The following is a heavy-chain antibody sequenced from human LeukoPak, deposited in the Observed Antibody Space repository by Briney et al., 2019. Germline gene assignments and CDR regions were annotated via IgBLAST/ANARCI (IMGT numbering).Heavy chain of an antibody. CDR2: VRYSGTT. V-gene: IGHV4-39*01. Sequence: SETLPLTCTVSGASITSVSDYWGWFRQPPGKGLEWIGSVRYSGTTYHSPSLRSRLTMSIDTSKNQFSLKLSSVTAADTAVYHCARHYYSSSVWGYYFDNWGQGTLVAVSS. CDR1: GASITSVSDY. D-gene: IGHD3-22*01. J-gene: IGHJ4*02. CDR3: ARHYYSSSVWGYYFDN.